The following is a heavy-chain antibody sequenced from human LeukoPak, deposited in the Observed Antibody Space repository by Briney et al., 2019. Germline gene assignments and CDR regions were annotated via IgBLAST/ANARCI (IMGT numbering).Heavy chain of an antibody. CDR2: IIPIFGTA. J-gene: IGHJ4*02. CDR1: GGTFISYA. D-gene: IGHD3-10*01. Sequence: SVKVSCKASGGTFISYAISWVRQAPGQGLEWMGGIIPIFGTANYAQKFQGRVTITADESTSTAYMELSSLRSEDTAVYYRAITGPGSGSYHDYGGQGTLVTVS. V-gene: IGHV1-69*13. CDR3: AITGPGSGSYHDY.